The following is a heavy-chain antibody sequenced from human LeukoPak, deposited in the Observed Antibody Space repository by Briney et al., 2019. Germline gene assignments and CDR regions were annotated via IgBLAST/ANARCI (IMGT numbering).Heavy chain of an antibody. Sequence: GASVKVSCKASGGTFSSYAISWVRQAPGQGLEWMGGIIPIFGTVNYAQKFQGRVTITADESTSTAYMELSSLRSEDTAVYYCARDHYHKIHSVMVTAPDYWGQGTLVIVSS. CDR1: GGTFSSYA. J-gene: IGHJ4*02. CDR3: ARDHYHKIHSVMVTAPDY. V-gene: IGHV1-69*13. CDR2: IIPIFGTV. D-gene: IGHD2-21*02.